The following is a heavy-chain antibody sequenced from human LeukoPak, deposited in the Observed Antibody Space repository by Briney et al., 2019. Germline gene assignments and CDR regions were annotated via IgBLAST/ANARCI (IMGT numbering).Heavy chain of an antibody. CDR1: GGTFSSYA. CDR3: ARSLGYCSSTSCSVYAFDI. J-gene: IGHJ3*02. Sequence: ASVEVSCKASGGTFSSYAISWVRQAPGQGLEWMGGIIPIFGTANYAQKFQGRVTITADESTSTAYMELSSLRSEDTAVYYCARSLGYCSSTSCSVYAFDIWGQGTMVTVSS. CDR2: IIPIFGTA. V-gene: IGHV1-69*01. D-gene: IGHD2-2*01.